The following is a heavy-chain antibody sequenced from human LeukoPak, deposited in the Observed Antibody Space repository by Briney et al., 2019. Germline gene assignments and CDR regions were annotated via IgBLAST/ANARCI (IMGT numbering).Heavy chain of an antibody. V-gene: IGHV4-61*01. CDR2: SSYSGST. CDR1: GGSVSSGSYY. CDR3: ARDHTTSSNWFDP. D-gene: IGHD2-2*01. Sequence: PSETLSLTCSVSGGSVSSGSYYWRWIRQPPGTGLEWIGYSSYSGSTSYNPSLKSRVTIAVDTSKNQFSLKLSSVTAADTAVYYCARDHTTSSNWFDPWGQGTLVTVSS. J-gene: IGHJ5*02.